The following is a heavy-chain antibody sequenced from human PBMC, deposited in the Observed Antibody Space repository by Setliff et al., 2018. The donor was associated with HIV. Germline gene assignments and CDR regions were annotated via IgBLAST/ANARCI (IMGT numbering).Heavy chain of an antibody. Sequence: SETLSLTCTVSGGSIRSRSYYWSWIRQPAGKGLEWIGYVYYTGSTNYNPSLKSRATISVDTSKNQFSLKLSSVTAADTAVYYCIIAYSSGWLAPMGFDSWGQGTLVTVSS. CDR3: IIAYSSGWLAPMGFDS. CDR1: GGSIRSRSYY. J-gene: IGHJ4*02. D-gene: IGHD6-19*01. CDR2: VYYTGST. V-gene: IGHV4-61*10.